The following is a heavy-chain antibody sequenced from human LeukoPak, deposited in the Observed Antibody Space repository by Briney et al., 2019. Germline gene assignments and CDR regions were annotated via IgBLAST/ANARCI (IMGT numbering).Heavy chain of an antibody. D-gene: IGHD3-10*01. V-gene: IGHV3-21*01. CDR2: ISSSSSYI. CDR1: GFTFSNYS. J-gene: IGHJ4*02. Sequence: GGSLRLSCAASGFTFSNYSMNWVRQAPGKGLEWVSSISSSSSYIYYADSVKGRFTISRDNAKNSLYLQMNRLRAEDTAVYYCARDVRFGDRMYYSDSWGQGTLVTVSS. CDR3: ARDVRFGDRMYYSDS.